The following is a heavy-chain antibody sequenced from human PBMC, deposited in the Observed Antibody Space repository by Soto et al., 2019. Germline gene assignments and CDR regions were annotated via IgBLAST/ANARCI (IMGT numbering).Heavy chain of an antibody. J-gene: IGHJ3*02. CDR2: VYYSGST. D-gene: IGHD3-22*01. Sequence: SETLSFTCTVSGASISSSYWSLIRQSPGTGLECIWYVYYSGSTNYNPSLTSRATISLDTAKNQFSRKLGYVDAADTDMYYCARGSDESRGQSNTFDIWGQGTMVT. CDR1: GASISSSY. CDR3: ARGSDESRGQSNTFDI. V-gene: IGHV4-59*01.